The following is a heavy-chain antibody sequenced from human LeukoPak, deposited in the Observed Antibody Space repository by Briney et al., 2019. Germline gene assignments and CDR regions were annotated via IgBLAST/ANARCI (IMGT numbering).Heavy chain of an antibody. CDR3: ARDPYSSIRGVWFDP. V-gene: IGHV3-48*03. Sequence: PGRSLRLSCAASGFTFSSYEMNWVRQAPGKGLEWVSYISSSGSTIYYADSVKGRFTISRDNAKNSLYLQMNSLRAEDTAVYYCARDPYSSIRGVWFDPWGQGTLVTVSS. J-gene: IGHJ5*02. CDR2: ISSSGSTI. D-gene: IGHD6-13*01. CDR1: GFTFSSYE.